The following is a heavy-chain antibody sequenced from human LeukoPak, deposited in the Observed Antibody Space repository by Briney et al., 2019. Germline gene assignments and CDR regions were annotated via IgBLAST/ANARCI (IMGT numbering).Heavy chain of an antibody. D-gene: IGHD5-24*01. V-gene: IGHV1-2*02. CDR3: ARVLTDGYNNGNFQH. CDR2: INPNSSAT. Sequence: GTSVKVSCKASGYTFTDFYMHWVRQAPGQGLEWMGWINPNSSATNYPQKFQGRATMTIDTSSSTAYLELSRLRSDDTAVYFRARVLTDGYNNGNFQHWGQGTLVTVSS. J-gene: IGHJ1*01. CDR1: GYTFTDFY.